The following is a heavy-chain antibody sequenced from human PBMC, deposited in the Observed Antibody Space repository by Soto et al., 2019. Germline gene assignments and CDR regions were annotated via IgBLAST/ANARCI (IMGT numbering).Heavy chain of an antibody. D-gene: IGHD5-18*01. V-gene: IGHV4-30-4*01. CDR2: IFYSGTT. J-gene: IGHJ4*02. CDR1: GGSISSGDYY. Sequence: QVQLQESGPGLVKPSQTLSLTCTVSGGSISSGDYYWSLIRQPPGKGLDWIGYIFYSGTTYYNPSLRSRVTMSVDTSKNQFSLKLSSVTAADTAVYYCASAQSDLYSFGLALWGQGTLVTVSA. CDR3: ASAQSDLYSFGLAL.